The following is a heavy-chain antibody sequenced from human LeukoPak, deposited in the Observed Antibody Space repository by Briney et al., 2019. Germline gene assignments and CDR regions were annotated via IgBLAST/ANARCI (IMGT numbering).Heavy chain of an antibody. CDR2: IYYSGST. V-gene: IGHV4-39*07. CDR1: GGSISSSSYY. D-gene: IGHD2-21*01. Sequence: SETLSLTCTVSGGSISSSSYYWGWIRQPPGKGLEWIGSIYYSGSTYYNPSLKSQVTISVDTSKNQFSLKLSSVTAADTAVYYCARGQYSAFDIWGQGTMVTVSS. J-gene: IGHJ3*02. CDR3: ARGQYSAFDI.